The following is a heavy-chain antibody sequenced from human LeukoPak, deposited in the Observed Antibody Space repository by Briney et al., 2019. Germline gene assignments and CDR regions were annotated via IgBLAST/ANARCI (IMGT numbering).Heavy chain of an antibody. CDR1: GFTFSRDW. Sequence: PGGSLRLSCVASGFTFSRDWMHWVRQAPGKGLAWVSRINSDGSSTSYADSVKGRFTISRDNVKNTLYLQMNSLRVEDTAVYYCARDSPQCGGGYCYFVYWGQGTLVTVSS. D-gene: IGHD2-21*02. V-gene: IGHV3-74*01. CDR3: ARDSPQCGGGYCYFVY. CDR2: INSDGSST. J-gene: IGHJ4*02.